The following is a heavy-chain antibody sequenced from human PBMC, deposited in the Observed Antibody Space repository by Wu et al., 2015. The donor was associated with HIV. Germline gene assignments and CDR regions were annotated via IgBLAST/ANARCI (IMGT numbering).Heavy chain of an antibody. CDR2: INPYSGNT. V-gene: IGHV1-8*01. D-gene: IGHD5-12*01. Sequence: QVQLVQSGAEVKKPGASVKVSCKASGYTFTTYDINWVRQATGQGLEWMGRINPYSGNTDYAQKFQGRVTMTRDTSINTAYMELNRVKSDDTAVYYCAGYGSGYNWFYYWGQGTLVTVSS. CDR1: GYTFTTYD. J-gene: IGHJ4*02. CDR3: AGYGSGYNWFYY.